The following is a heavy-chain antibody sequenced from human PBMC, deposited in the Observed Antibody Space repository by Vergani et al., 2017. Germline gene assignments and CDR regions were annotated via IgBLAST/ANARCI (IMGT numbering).Heavy chain of an antibody. Sequence: EVQLVESGGVVVQPGGSLRLSCAASGFTFDDYTMHWVRQAPGKGLEWVSLISWDGGSTYYADSVKGRFTISRDNSKNSLYLQMNSLRTEDTALYYCAKDICAREQPPAGMDVWGQGTTVTVSS. CDR3: AKDICAREQPPAGMDV. J-gene: IGHJ6*02. CDR2: ISWDGGST. D-gene: IGHD1-26*01. V-gene: IGHV3-43*01. CDR1: GFTFDDYT.